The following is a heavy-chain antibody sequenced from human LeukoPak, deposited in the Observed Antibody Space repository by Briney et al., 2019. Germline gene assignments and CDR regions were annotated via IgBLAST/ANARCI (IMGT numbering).Heavy chain of an antibody. CDR1: GFTFSSYG. D-gene: IGHD6-19*01. J-gene: IGHJ5*02. Sequence: GGSLRLSCAASGFTFSSYGMHWVRQAAGKGLEWVAFIRYDGSNKYYADSVKGRFTISRDNSKNTLYLQMNSLRAEDTAVYYCAKVVRAVAGFVWGWFDPWGQGTLVTVSS. CDR2: IRYDGSNK. CDR3: AKVVRAVAGFVWGWFDP. V-gene: IGHV3-30*02.